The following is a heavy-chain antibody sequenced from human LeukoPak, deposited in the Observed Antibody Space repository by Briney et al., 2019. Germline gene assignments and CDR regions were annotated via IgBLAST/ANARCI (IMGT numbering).Heavy chain of an antibody. CDR2: ILPILGIA. D-gene: IGHD3-10*01. V-gene: IGHV1-69*04. CDR3: ARDDRGNFDY. J-gene: IGHJ4*02. CDR1: GGTFSSYA. Sequence: GASVKVSCKASGGTFSSYAITWVRQAPGQGLEWMGRILPILGIANYAQKFQGRVTITADKSTSTAYMELSSLRSEDTAVYYCARDDRGNFDYWGQGTLVTVSS.